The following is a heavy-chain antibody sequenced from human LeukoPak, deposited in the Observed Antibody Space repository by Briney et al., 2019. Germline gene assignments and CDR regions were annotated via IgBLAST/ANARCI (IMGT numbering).Heavy chain of an antibody. J-gene: IGHJ6*02. CDR3: ARNFGSGSYCYYYYGMDV. CDR2: IYYSGST. V-gene: IGHV4-59*01. D-gene: IGHD3-10*01. Sequence: SETLSLTGTVSGGSISSYYWSWIRQPPGKGLDWIGYIYYSGSTNYNPSLKSRVTISVDTSKNQFSLKLSSVTAADTAVYYCARNFGSGSYCYYYYGMDVWGQGTTVTVSS. CDR1: GGSISSYY.